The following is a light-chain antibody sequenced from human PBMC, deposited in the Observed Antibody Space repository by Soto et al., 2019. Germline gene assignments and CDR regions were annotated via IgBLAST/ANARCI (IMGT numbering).Light chain of an antibody. CDR2: GAS. J-gene: IGKJ2*01. CDR1: QSVSSSY. V-gene: IGKV3-20*01. Sequence: EIVLTQSPGTLSLSPGERATLSCRASQSVSSSYLAWYQQKPGQAPRLLIYGASSRANSIPDRFCCSVSGTDFTLSISRLEPEDCAVYYCQQYGSSPYTFGQGTKLEIK. CDR3: QQYGSSPYT.